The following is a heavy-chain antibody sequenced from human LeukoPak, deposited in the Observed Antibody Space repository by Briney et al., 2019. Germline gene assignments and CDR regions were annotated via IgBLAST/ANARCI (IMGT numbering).Heavy chain of an antibody. CDR2: ITHSGST. D-gene: IGHD5-18*01. V-gene: IGHV4-34*01. Sequence: PSETLSLTCGVYGGSFSGYYWSWIRQPPGKGLEWIGEITHSGSTNYNPTLKSRVTISVDTSKNQSSLKLSSVTAADTAVYYCARGRVDTAMVNRYYYYMDVWGKGTTVTVSS. CDR3: ARGRVDTAMVNRYYYYMDV. J-gene: IGHJ6*03. CDR1: GGSFSGYY.